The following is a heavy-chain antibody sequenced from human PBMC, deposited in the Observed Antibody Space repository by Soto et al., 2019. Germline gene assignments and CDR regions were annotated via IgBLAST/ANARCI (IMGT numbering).Heavy chain of an antibody. CDR2: FNPDGHGT. CDR1: GNPLTGGY. CDR3: ARWTPNACFDF. J-gene: IGHJ4*02. V-gene: IGHV1-2*02. Sequence: QVQLERLGAELKRPGSPLRFSGKALGNPLTGGYIPGMRQAPGKGLEWLGWFNPDGHGTKYAQKFQGRVTMAGDTSINTVFLDIPNLRSDDTAIYYCARWTPNACFDFWGQGTLVTASS. D-gene: IGHD2-2*01.